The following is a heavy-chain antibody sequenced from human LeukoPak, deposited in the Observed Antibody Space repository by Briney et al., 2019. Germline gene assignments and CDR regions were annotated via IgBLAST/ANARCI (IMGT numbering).Heavy chain of an antibody. CDR3: VSKDTTSYHYGAFDI. CDR1: GGSFSAYY. J-gene: IGHJ3*02. V-gene: IGHV4-34*01. Sequence: SETLSLTCAVYGGSFSAYYWSWVRQPPGKELEWIGEINHSGSTAYNPSLQSRVTMSLDTSKNQLSLRLNSVTAADTAVYYCVSKDTTSYHYGAFDIWGQGTMVAVSP. CDR2: INHSGST. D-gene: IGHD3-22*01.